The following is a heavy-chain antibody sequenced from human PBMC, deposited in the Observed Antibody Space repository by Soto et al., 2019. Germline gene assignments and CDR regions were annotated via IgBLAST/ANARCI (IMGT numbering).Heavy chain of an antibody. D-gene: IGHD2-2*01. V-gene: IGHV3-30-3*01. CDR2: ISYDGSNK. CDR1: GFTFSSYA. Sequence: PGGSLRLSCAASGFTFSSYAMHWVRQAPGKGLEWVAVISYDGSNKYYADSVKGRFTISRDNSKNTLYLQMNGLRAENTAVYYCASVYCSSTSCHMGYYGMDVWGQGTTVTVSS. CDR3: ASVYCSSTSCHMGYYGMDV. J-gene: IGHJ6*02.